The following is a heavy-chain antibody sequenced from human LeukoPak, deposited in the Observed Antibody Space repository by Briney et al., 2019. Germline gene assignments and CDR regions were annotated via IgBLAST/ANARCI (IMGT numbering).Heavy chain of an antibody. V-gene: IGHV1-18*01. J-gene: IGHJ3*02. Sequence: ASVKVSCKASGYTFTSYGISWVRQAPGQGLEWMGWISAYSGNTNYAQKLQGRVTMTTDTSTSTAYMELRSLRSDDTAVYYCARDYPSPVTTQFDAFDIWGQGTMVTVSS. CDR3: ARDYPSPVTTQFDAFDI. CDR2: ISAYSGNT. CDR1: GYTFTSYG. D-gene: IGHD4-17*01.